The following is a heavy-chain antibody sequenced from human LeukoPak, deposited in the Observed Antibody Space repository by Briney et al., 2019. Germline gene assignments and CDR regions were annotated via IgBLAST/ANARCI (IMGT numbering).Heavy chain of an antibody. CDR2: ISWNRGDI. CDR3: VKSGGYASAIRYFDL. J-gene: IGHJ2*01. Sequence: SGRSLRLSCAPSGFSFCGYALHGVRHAPGEGVGCGASISWNRGDIVHADSVKGRFTISRDNAKNSLYLQMDSLRTEETALYYCVKSGGYASAIRYFDLWGRGTLVTVSS. V-gene: IGHV3-9*01. D-gene: IGHD3-16*01. CDR1: GFSFCGYA.